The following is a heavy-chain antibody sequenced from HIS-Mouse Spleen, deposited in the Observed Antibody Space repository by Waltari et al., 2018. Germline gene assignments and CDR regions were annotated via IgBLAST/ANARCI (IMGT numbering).Heavy chain of an antibody. D-gene: IGHD6-13*01. Sequence: QLQLQESGPGLVKPSETLSLTCTAPGCPISSSISYWGWVRQPPGKGLEWIGSIYYSGSTYYNPSLKSRVTISVDTSKNQFSLKLSSVTAADTAVYYCAREIPYSSSWYDWYFDLWGRGTLVTVSS. J-gene: IGHJ2*01. CDR3: AREIPYSSSWYDWYFDL. CDR1: GCPISSSISY. V-gene: IGHV4-39*07. CDR2: IYYSGST.